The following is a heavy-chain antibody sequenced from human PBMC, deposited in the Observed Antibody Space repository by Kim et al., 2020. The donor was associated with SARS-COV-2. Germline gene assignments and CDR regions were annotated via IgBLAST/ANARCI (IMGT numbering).Heavy chain of an antibody. CDR1: GGSISSYY. J-gene: IGHJ6*02. CDR2: IYYSGST. V-gene: IGHV4-59*01. Sequence: SETLSLTCTVSGGSISSYYWSWIRQPPGKGLEWIGYIYYSGSTNYNPSLKSRVTISVDTSKNQFSLKLSSVTAADTAVYYCARSPGWGLRNYYYYGMDVWGQGTTVTVSS. CDR3: ARSPGWGLRNYYYYGMDV. D-gene: IGHD3-16*01.